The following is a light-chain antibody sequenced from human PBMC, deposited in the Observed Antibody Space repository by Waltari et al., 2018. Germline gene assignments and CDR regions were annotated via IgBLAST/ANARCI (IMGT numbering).Light chain of an antibody. CDR3: AAWDDSLNGVV. V-gene: IGLV1-44*01. Sequence: QSVLTQPPSASGTPGQRVTISCSGSSSNIGSNPVNWSQQLPGTAPNLLIYRNNQRPSGVPDRFSGSKSGTSASLAISGLQSEDEADYYCAAWDDSLNGVVFGGGTKLTVL. J-gene: IGLJ2*01. CDR2: RNN. CDR1: SSNIGSNP.